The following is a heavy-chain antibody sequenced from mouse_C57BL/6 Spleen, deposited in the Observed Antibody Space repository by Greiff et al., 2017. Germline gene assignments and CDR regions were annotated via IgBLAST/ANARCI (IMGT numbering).Heavy chain of an antibody. Sequence: EVKVVESGGGLVQPGGSLSLSCAASGFTFTDYYMSWVRQPPGKALEWLGFIRNKANGYTTEYSASVKGRFTISRDNSQSILYLQMNALRAEDSATYYCARELGYYYAIDYWGQGTSVTVSS. J-gene: IGHJ4*01. CDR1: GFTFTDYY. CDR2: IRNKANGYTT. V-gene: IGHV7-3*01. CDR3: ARELGYYYAIDY. D-gene: IGHD4-1*01.